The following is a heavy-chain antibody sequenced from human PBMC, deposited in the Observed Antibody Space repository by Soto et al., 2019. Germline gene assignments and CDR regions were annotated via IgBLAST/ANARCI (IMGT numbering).Heavy chain of an antibody. Sequence: SETLSLTCTVSGGSISSGDYYWSWIHQPPGKGLEWIGYIYYSGSTYYNPSLKSRVTISVDTSKNQFSLKLSSVTAADTAVYYCARAGYYDSSGPLGWGQGTLVTVSS. CDR3: ARAGYYDSSGPLG. J-gene: IGHJ4*02. CDR2: IYYSGST. D-gene: IGHD3-22*01. V-gene: IGHV4-30-4*01. CDR1: GGSISSGDYY.